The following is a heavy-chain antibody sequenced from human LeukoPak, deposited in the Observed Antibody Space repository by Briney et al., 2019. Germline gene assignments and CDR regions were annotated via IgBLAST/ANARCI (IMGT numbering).Heavy chain of an antibody. CDR1: GFTFSTYS. CDR2: ISSSSSTI. Sequence: GGSLRLSCAASGFTFSTYSMNWVRQAPGKGLEWVSYISSSSSTIYCADSVKGRFTISRDNAKNSLYLQVNSLRAEDTAVYYCARASYCSSITCYTGFDYWGQGTLVTVSS. CDR3: ARASYCSSITCYTGFDY. J-gene: IGHJ4*02. D-gene: IGHD2-2*02. V-gene: IGHV3-48*01.